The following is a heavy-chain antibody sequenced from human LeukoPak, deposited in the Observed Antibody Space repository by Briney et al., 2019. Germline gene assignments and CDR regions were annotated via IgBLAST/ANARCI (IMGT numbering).Heavy chain of an antibody. J-gene: IGHJ4*02. D-gene: IGHD3-10*01. V-gene: IGHV1-2*06. Sequence: ASVKGSCKASGYTSTGYYMHWVRQAPGQGLEWMGRINPNSGDTNYTQKFQGRVTMTRDTSISTAYMELNRLRSDDTAVYYCATYYYGSGSSPFDYWGQGTLVTVSS. CDR1: GYTSTGYY. CDR2: INPNSGDT. CDR3: ATYYYGSGSSPFDY.